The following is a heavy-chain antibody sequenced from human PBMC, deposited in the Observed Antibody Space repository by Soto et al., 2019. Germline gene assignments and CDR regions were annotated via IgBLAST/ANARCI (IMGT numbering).Heavy chain of an antibody. J-gene: IGHJ4*02. CDR2: ISRDGGTK. V-gene: IGHV3-30*03. CDR1: GFTVSTYG. D-gene: IGHD2-8*02. Sequence: QVQLVESGGGVVQPGRSLRLSCAVSGFTVSTYGMHWVRQAPGKGLEWVAGISRDGGTKYYADSVKGRFTISRDNSRNTMFLEMNNWRGDDRGDYYCTGEVESGYWGQGTLVTVSS. CDR3: TGEVESGY.